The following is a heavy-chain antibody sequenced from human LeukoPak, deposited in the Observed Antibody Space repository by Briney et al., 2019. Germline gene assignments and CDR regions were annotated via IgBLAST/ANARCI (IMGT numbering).Heavy chain of an antibody. Sequence: KSSETLSLTCAVSGGSISSSNWWSWVRQPPGKGLEWIGEIYHSGSTNYNPSLKSRVTISVDKSKNQFSLKLSSVTAADTAVYYCARTIAVAGTSLDAFDIWGQGTMVTVSS. V-gene: IGHV4-4*02. J-gene: IGHJ3*02. CDR1: GGSISSSNW. CDR2: IYHSGST. D-gene: IGHD6-19*01. CDR3: ARTIAVAGTSLDAFDI.